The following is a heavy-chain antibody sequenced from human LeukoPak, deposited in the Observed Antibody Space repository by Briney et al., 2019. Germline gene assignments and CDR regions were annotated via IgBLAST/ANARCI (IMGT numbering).Heavy chain of an antibody. Sequence: GGSLRLSCAASGFTVSSNYMSWVRQAPGKGLEWVGRIKSKTDGGTTDYAAPVKGRFTISRDDSKNTLYLQMNSLKTEDTAVYYCTTARWELLPDYWGQGTLVTVSS. CDR3: TTARWELLPDY. CDR2: IKSKTDGGTT. V-gene: IGHV3-15*01. J-gene: IGHJ4*02. D-gene: IGHD1-26*01. CDR1: GFTVSSNY.